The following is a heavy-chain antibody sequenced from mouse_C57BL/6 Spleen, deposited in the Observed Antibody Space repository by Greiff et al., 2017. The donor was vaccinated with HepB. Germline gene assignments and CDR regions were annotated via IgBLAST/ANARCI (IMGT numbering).Heavy chain of an antibody. CDR3: ARRGGYYGSSYVYFDV. CDR1: GYTFTSYW. V-gene: IGHV1-64*01. CDR2: IHPNSGST. D-gene: IGHD1-1*01. Sequence: QVQLQQPGAELVKPGASVKLSCKASGYTFTSYWMHWVKQRPGQGLEWIGMIHPNSGSTNYNEKFKSKATLTVDKSSSTAYMQLSSLTSEDSAVYYCARRGGYYGSSYVYFDVWGTGTTVTVSS. J-gene: IGHJ1*03.